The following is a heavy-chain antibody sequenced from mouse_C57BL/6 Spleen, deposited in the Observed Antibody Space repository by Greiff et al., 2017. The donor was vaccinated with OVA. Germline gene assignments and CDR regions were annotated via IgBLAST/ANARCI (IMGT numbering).Heavy chain of an antibody. V-gene: IGHV1-82*01. D-gene: IGHD2-5*01. Sequence: VQLQQSGPELVKPGASVKISCKASGYAFSSSWMNWVKQRPGKGLEWIGRIYPGDGDTNYNGKFKGKATLTADKSTSTAYMQLSHLTSEDSAVYFCAPDSNYEAMDYWGQGTSVTVSS. CDR2: IYPGDGDT. CDR3: APDSNYEAMDY. J-gene: IGHJ4*01. CDR1: GYAFSSSW.